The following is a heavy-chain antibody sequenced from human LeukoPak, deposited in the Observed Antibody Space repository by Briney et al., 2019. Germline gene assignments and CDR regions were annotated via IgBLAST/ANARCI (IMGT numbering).Heavy chain of an antibody. J-gene: IGHJ4*02. Sequence: GGSLRLSCAASGFTFSSYSMNWVRQAPGKGLEWVSSISSSSSYIYYADSVKGRFTISRDNAKNSLYLQMNSLRAEDTALYYCAKGGHSSSWYLVYWGQGTLVTVSS. CDR3: AKGGHSSSWYLVY. CDR2: ISSSSSYI. D-gene: IGHD6-13*01. CDR1: GFTFSSYS. V-gene: IGHV3-21*04.